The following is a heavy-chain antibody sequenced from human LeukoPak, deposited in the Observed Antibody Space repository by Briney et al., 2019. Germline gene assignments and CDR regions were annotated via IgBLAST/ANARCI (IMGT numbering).Heavy chain of an antibody. J-gene: IGHJ5*02. Sequence: ASVKVSCKASGYTFTGYYMHWVRQAPGQGLEWMGWINPNSGGTNYAQKFQGRVTMSRDTSISTAYMEVSRLRSDDTAVYYCARVDTVVVPAGITWFDPWGQGTLVTVSS. V-gene: IGHV1-2*02. CDR3: ARVDTVVVPAGITWFDP. D-gene: IGHD2-2*02. CDR1: GYTFTGYY. CDR2: INPNSGGT.